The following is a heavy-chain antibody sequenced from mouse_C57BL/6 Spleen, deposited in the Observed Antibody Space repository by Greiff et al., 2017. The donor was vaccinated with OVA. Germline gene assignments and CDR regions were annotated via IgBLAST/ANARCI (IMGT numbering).Heavy chain of an antibody. CDR2: IDPSDSYT. CDR3: ARGDYRDAMDY. V-gene: IGHV1-50*01. Sequence: QVQLQQPGAELVKPGASVKLSCKASGYTFTSYWMQWVKQRPGQGLEWIGEIDPSDSYTNYNQKFKGKATLTVDTSSSTAYMQLSSLTSEDSAVYYCARGDYRDAMDYWGQGTSVTVSA. D-gene: IGHD2-4*01. J-gene: IGHJ4*01. CDR1: GYTFTSYW.